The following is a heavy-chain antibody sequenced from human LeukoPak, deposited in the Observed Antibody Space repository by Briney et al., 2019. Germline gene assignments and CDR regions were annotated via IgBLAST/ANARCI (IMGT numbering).Heavy chain of an antibody. CDR1: GASINSYY. CDR2: ISYSGSL. Sequence: SETLSLTCTVSGASINSYYWSWIRQPPGKGLEWIGYISYSGSLSYNPSLKSRVTMSVDTPKNQFSLKLSSVTAADTAVYFCARYERSSYYLVDWGQGTRVTVSS. CDR3: ARYERSSYYLVD. D-gene: IGHD3-22*01. J-gene: IGHJ4*02. V-gene: IGHV4-59*01.